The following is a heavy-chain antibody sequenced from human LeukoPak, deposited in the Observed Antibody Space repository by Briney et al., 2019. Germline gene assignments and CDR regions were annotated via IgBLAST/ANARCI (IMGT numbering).Heavy chain of an antibody. V-gene: IGHV1-2*02. CDR1: GYTFIDYY. J-gene: IGHJ4*01. CDR3: ARVKKLMPEFEF. D-gene: IGHD2-2*01. CDR2: INPNSGAT. Sequence: ASVKVSCKSSGYTFIDYYIHWVRQAPGQGLEWMGWINPNSGATKYAQKFQGRVSMTGDTSINTAYMDLTNLRSDDTAIFYCARVKKLMPEFEFWGQEPWSPSPQ.